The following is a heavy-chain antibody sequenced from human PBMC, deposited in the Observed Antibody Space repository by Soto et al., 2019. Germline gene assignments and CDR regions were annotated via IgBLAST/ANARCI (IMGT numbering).Heavy chain of an antibody. J-gene: IGHJ6*02. D-gene: IGHD4-17*01. CDR3: AADTVTLYYYYYGMDV. V-gene: IGHV4-39*01. CDR2: MYYSGNT. Sequence: QLQLQESGPGLVKPSETLSLTCAVSGGSISSRSYYWGWIRQPPGKGLEWIGSMYYSGNTYYNPSLQSRVTISVDTSKNQFSLKLSSVTAADTAVYYCAADTVTLYYYYYGMDVWGQGTTVTVSS. CDR1: GGSISSRSYY.